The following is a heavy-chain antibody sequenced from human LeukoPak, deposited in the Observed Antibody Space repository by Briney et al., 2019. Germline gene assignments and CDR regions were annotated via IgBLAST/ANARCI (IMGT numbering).Heavy chain of an antibody. V-gene: IGHV4-38-2*02. J-gene: IGHJ3*02. CDR1: GYSISSGYD. CDR3: ARVISSGWDHDAFDI. Sequence: SETLSLTCTVSGYSISSGYDWGWIRQPPGKGREWIGRIYHSGSTYYNPSLKSRVTISVDESKNQFSLKLSSVTAADTAVYYCARVISSGWDHDAFDIWGQGTMVTVSS. CDR2: IYHSGST. D-gene: IGHD6-19*01.